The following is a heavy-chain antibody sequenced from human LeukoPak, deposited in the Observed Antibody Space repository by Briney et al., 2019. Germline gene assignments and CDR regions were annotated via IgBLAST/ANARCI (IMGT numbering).Heavy chain of an antibody. Sequence: GGSLRLSRVASGFTFSAYAMHWVRQAPGKGLEWVSGIINSGSRTHYSDSVKGRFTISRDNSNNILYLEMNNLRVEDTAVYFCAKDSEVVPALREKDNRLDSWGQGTLVTVSS. D-gene: IGHD2-2*01. CDR3: AKDSEVVPALREKDNRLDS. CDR1: GFTFSAYA. J-gene: IGHJ5*01. CDR2: IINSGSRT. V-gene: IGHV3-23*01.